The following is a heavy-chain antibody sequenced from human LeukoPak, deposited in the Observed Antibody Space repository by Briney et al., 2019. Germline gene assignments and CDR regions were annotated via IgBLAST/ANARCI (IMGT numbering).Heavy chain of an antibody. CDR1: GGSISSYY. CDR3: ARGQDHEIVGATYFDY. D-gene: IGHD1-26*01. CDR2: IYTSGST. J-gene: IGHJ4*02. Sequence: SETLSLTCTVSGGSISSYYWSWIRQPAGKGLEWIGRIYTSGSTNYNPSLKSRVTMSVDTSKNQFSLKLSSVTAADTAVYYCARGQDHEIVGATYFDYWGQGTLVTVSS. V-gene: IGHV4-4*07.